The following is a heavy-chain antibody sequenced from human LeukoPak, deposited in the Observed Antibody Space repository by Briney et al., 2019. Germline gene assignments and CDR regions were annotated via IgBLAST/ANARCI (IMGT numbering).Heavy chain of an antibody. CDR2: ISASGAST. Sequence: GGSLRLSCAASGFTFSNYAMSWVRPAPGKGLEWVSAISASGASTYYADSVKGRFTISRDNSKNSLYLQMSSLRGEDTAVYFCAKGSGSGWYSGFDFWGQGTLLTVSS. CDR3: AKGSGSGWYSGFDF. J-gene: IGHJ4*02. V-gene: IGHV3-23*01. CDR1: GFTFSNYA. D-gene: IGHD6-19*01.